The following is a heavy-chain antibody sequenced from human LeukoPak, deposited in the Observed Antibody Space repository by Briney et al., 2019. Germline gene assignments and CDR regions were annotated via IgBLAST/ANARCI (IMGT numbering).Heavy chain of an antibody. CDR3: ARDAEGYDYVWGSYRASYFDY. J-gene: IGHJ4*02. Sequence: GGSLRLSCAASGFTFSSYSMNWVRQAPGKGLEWVSYISSSSSTIYYADSEKGRFTISRDNAKNSLYLQMNSLRGEDTAVYYCARDAEGYDYVWGSYRASYFDYWGQGTLVTVSS. CDR2: ISSSSSTI. V-gene: IGHV3-48*01. D-gene: IGHD3-16*02. CDR1: GFTFSSYS.